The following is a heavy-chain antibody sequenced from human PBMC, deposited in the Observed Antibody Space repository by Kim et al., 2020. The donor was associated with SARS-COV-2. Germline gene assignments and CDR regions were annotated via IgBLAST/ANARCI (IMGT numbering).Heavy chain of an antibody. CDR3: ATDGGDSSGYPFDY. V-gene: IGHV4-34*01. D-gene: IGHD3-22*01. CDR1: GVSFSGYY. CDR2: INHSGST. J-gene: IGHJ4*02. Sequence: SETLSLTCAVYGVSFSGYYWSWIRQPPGKGLEWIGEINHSGSTNYNPSLKSRVTISVDTSKNQFSLKLSSVTAADTAVYYCATDGGDSSGYPFDYWGQGTLVTVSS.